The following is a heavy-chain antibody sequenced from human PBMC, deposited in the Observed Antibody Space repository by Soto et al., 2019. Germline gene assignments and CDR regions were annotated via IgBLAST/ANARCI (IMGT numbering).Heavy chain of an antibody. Sequence: EVQLLESGGGLVQPGGSLRLSCAASGFTFSSYAMSWVRQAPGKGLEWVSAISGSGGSTYYADSVKGRFTISRDNSKNTLYLQMNSLRAEDTAVYYCAKGFGSYAAAAGTVDYWGQGTLVTVSS. D-gene: IGHD6-13*01. J-gene: IGHJ4*02. CDR3: AKGFGSYAAAAGTVDY. V-gene: IGHV3-23*01. CDR1: GFTFSSYA. CDR2: ISGSGGST.